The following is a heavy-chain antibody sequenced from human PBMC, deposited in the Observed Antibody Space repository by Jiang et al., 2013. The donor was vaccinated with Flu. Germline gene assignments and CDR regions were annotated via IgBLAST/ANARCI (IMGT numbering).Heavy chain of an antibody. V-gene: IGHV4-39*01. CDR1: GGSISSSSTYF. CDR2: IPYSGST. D-gene: IGHD3-22*01. CDR3: ARIVVALDD. J-gene: IGHJ4*02. Sequence: KPSETLSLTCTVSGGSISSSSTYFWVWIRQPPGKGLEWIGSIPYSGSTYYSPSLKSRVTMSVDASKNQFSLKLYSVTAADTAVYYCARIVVALDDWGRGALVTVSS.